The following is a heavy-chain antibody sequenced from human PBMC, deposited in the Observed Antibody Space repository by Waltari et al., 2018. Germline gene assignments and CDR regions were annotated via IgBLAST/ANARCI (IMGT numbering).Heavy chain of an antibody. Sequence: EVQLLESGGDLVQPGGSLRLSCAASGFNFINYAMGWVRQAPGKGLEWVSVINGNGDTTHYADSVKGRFTISRDNSKNTLYLQMNSLRAEDTAVYYCAKRQWYDSSGYQYFDYWGQGTLVTVSS. D-gene: IGHD3-22*01. V-gene: IGHV3-23*01. CDR3: AKRQWYDSSGYQYFDY. CDR2: INGNGDTT. J-gene: IGHJ4*02. CDR1: GFNFINYA.